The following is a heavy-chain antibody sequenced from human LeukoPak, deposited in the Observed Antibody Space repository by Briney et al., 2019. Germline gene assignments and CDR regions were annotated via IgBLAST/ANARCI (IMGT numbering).Heavy chain of an antibody. CDR2: ISYDGRQK. CDR3: ARVFLERLTSGYFDN. D-gene: IGHD3-3*01. Sequence: GGSLRLSCAASGFTFSEYAMHWVRQAPGKGLEWVAVISYDGRQKYYGDSVKGQFTISRDNPKNTLYLQMNSLRDDDTAVYYCARVFLERLTSGYFDNWGQGTLVTVSP. CDR1: GFTFSEYA. J-gene: IGHJ4*03. V-gene: IGHV3-30-3*01.